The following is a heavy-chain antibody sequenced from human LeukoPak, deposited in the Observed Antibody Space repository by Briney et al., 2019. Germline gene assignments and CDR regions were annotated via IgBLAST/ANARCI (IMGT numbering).Heavy chain of an antibody. Sequence: WGPLRLSCAASGFTFSNYAMHWVRQAPGKGLEWVAHIWYDGNNKYYADSVKGRFTISRDNSKNTLYLQMKSLRVEDTAVYYCVKGILRWAVHYCGQGTLVTVSS. CDR2: IWYDGNNK. V-gene: IGHV3-33*06. J-gene: IGHJ4*02. CDR3: VKGILRWAVHY. D-gene: IGHD5-24*01. CDR1: GFTFSNYA.